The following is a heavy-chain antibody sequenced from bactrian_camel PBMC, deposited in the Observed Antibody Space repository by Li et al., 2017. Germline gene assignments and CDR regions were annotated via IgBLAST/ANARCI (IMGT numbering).Heavy chain of an antibody. D-gene: IGHD1*01. J-gene: IGHJ6*01. CDR3: AADSTGPIFGVGTASDFTY. CDR2: IFTGGHNT. CDR1: GTRLSKRG. Sequence: QVQLVESGGGSVQAGGSLRLSCAGSGTRLSKRGMAWFRQASGKEREAVATIFTGGHNTYYADSVKGRFTISEDSAKNTVYLQMNALKPEDTAMYYCAADSTGPIFGVGTASDFTYWGQGTQVTVS. V-gene: IGHV3S54*01.